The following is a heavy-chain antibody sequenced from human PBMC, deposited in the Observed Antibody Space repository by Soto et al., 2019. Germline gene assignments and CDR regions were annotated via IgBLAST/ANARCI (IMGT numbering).Heavy chain of an antibody. J-gene: IGHJ4*02. CDR1: GFSFSNYA. V-gene: IGHV3-23*01. Sequence: EVQLLESGGGLVQPGGSLRLSCAASGFSFSNYAMSWVRQAPGKGLEWLSGIGGRGTSAYYADSVKGRFAISRDNSENTVVLQLNSLSADDTAVYFCAKSRYVDSSGDCYDFWGQGTLVTVSS. D-gene: IGHD3-22*01. CDR2: IGGRGTSA. CDR3: AKSRYVDSSGDCYDF.